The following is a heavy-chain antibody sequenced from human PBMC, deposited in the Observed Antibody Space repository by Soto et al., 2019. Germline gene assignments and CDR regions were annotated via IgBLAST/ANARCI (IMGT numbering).Heavy chain of an antibody. CDR3: ARDRQAGF. J-gene: IGHJ4*02. CDR2: ISTYNGNT. D-gene: IGHD6-6*01. V-gene: IGHV1-18*01. Sequence: QVQLAQSGAEVKKPGASVKVSCKASGYTFTNYGISCVRQAPGQGLQWMGWISTYNGNTNYAQKLQGRVTMTTDTSTSTAYMELRSLISDDTDVEYFARDRQAGFWGQGTTVTVSS. CDR1: GYTFTNYG.